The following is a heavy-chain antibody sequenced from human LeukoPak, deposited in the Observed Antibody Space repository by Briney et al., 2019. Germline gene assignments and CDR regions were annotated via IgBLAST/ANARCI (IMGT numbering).Heavy chain of an antibody. CDR2: IYTSGST. V-gene: IGHV4-38-2*01. CDR1: GYSISSGYY. J-gene: IGHJ4*02. D-gene: IGHD6-13*01. Sequence: PSETLSLTCAVSGYSISSGYYWGWIRQPPGKGLEWIGSIYTSGSTNYNPSLKSRVTMSVDTSKNQFSLKLSSVTAADTAVYYCAGLGSSWSPLDYWGQGTLVTVSS. CDR3: AGLGSSWSPLDY.